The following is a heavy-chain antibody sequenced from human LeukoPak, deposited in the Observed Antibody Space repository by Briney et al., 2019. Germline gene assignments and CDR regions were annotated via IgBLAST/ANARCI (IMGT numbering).Heavy chain of an antibody. V-gene: IGHV1-18*01. Sequence: ASVKVSSKASGYTFTSYGISWVRQAPGQGLEWMGWISAYNGNTNYAQKLQGRVTMTTDTSTSTAYMELRSLRSDDTAVYYYARDLGWFGELSLFDYWGQGTLVTVSS. CDR3: ARDLGWFGELSLFDY. J-gene: IGHJ4*02. D-gene: IGHD3-10*01. CDR2: ISAYNGNT. CDR1: GYTFTSYG.